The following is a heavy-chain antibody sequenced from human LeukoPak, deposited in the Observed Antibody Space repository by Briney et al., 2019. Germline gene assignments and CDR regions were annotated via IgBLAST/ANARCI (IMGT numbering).Heavy chain of an antibody. CDR3: ARDRGWRTSGYYLYHFDY. CDR2: IKHDEREE. J-gene: IGHJ4*02. Sequence: GGSLRLSCIASGFTFSESWMTWVRQAPGKGLEWVASIKHDEREEYYADSVKGRFTISRDNAKNSLYLEMSSLRVEDTAVYYCARDRGWRTSGYYLYHFDYWGQGTLVTFAS. D-gene: IGHD3-22*01. CDR1: GFTFSESW. V-gene: IGHV3-7*01.